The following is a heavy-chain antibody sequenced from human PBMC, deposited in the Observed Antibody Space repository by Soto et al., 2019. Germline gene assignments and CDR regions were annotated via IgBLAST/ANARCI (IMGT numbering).Heavy chain of an antibody. CDR3: AFFSGGSVYNDFWSGYYSWFDP. CDR1: GGSFSGYY. Sequence: SETLSLTCAVYGGSFSGYYWSWIRQPPGKGLEWIGEINHSGSTNYNPSLKSRVTISVDTSKNQFSLKLSSVTAADTAVYFCAFFSGGSVYNDFWSGYYSWFDPWGQGTLVTVS. CDR2: INHSGST. J-gene: IGHJ5*02. V-gene: IGHV4-34*01. D-gene: IGHD3-3*01.